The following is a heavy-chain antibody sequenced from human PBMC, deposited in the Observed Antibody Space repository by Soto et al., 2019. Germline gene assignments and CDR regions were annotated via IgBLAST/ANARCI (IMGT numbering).Heavy chain of an antibody. V-gene: IGHV4-31*03. Sequence: QVQLQESGPGLVKPSQTLSLTCTVSGGSISSGGYCWSWIRQHPGKGLEWIGYIFYSGSTSYNPSLKSRLTISGDTSKNQFSLKLNSVTAADTAVYYCARGGGGYDYIWGSYRYSEFDYWGQGTLVTVSS. CDR3: ARGGGGYDYIWGSYRYSEFDY. J-gene: IGHJ4*02. CDR1: GGSISSGGYC. CDR2: IFYSGST. D-gene: IGHD3-16*02.